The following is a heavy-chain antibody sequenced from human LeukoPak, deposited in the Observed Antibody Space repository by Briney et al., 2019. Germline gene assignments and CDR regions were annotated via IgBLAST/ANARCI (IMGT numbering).Heavy chain of an antibody. J-gene: IGHJ4*02. CDR2: INHSGST. Sequence: PSETLSHTCAVYGGSFSGYYWSWIRQPPGKGLEWIGEINHSGSTNYNPSLKSRVTISVDTCKNQFSLKLGTVTAADTAVYYCARGPLSIAARPWGYWGQGTLVTVSS. CDR3: ARGPLSIAARPWGY. D-gene: IGHD6-6*01. V-gene: IGHV4-34*01. CDR1: GGSFSGYY.